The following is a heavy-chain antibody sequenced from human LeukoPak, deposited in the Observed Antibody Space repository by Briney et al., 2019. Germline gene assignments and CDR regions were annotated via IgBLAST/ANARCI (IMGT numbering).Heavy chain of an antibody. CDR1: RFTFSSYG. Sequence: AGGSLRLSCAASRFTFSSYGVHWVRQAPGKGLEWVAVISYDGSNKYYADSVKGRFTISRDNAKNSLYLQMNSLRAEDTAVYYCARDSGWDPLYYFDYWGQGTLVTVSS. CDR2: ISYDGSNK. J-gene: IGHJ4*02. V-gene: IGHV3-30*03. D-gene: IGHD6-19*01. CDR3: ARDSGWDPLYYFDY.